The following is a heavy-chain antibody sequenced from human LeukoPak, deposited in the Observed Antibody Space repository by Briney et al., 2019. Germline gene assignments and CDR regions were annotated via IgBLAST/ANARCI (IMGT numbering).Heavy chain of an antibody. D-gene: IGHD3-22*01. Sequence: ASVKVSCKASGYTLTAHYLHWVRQAPGQGLEWMGRINPNSGGTTYAQKFQGRVTMTRDTSIGTAYMELSSLRSDDTAVYYCARPYYESSGLYVDAFDIWGQGTMVTVSS. V-gene: IGHV1-2*06. CDR2: INPNSGGT. J-gene: IGHJ3*02. CDR1: GYTLTAHY. CDR3: ARPYYESSGLYVDAFDI.